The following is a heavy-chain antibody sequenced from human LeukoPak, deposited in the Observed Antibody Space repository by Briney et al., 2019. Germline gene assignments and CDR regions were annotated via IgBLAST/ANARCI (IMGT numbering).Heavy chain of an antibody. Sequence: PGGSLRLSCTTSGFTFSDCYMAWVRQAPGKGLEWVGRSRNKANGHTTEYPASVKGRFTISRDVSRNSLYLQMNTLRTEDTAVYYCARGAYGDKWGQGTMVTVSS. J-gene: IGHJ4*02. CDR3: ARGAYGDK. CDR1: GFTFSDCY. CDR2: SRNKANGHTT. V-gene: IGHV3-72*01. D-gene: IGHD4-17*01.